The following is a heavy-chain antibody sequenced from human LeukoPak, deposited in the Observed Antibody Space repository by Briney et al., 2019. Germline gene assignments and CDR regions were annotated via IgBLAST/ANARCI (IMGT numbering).Heavy chain of an antibody. CDR2: IYYGGST. CDR3: ARPRHNWNYYFDY. J-gene: IGHJ4*02. D-gene: IGHD1-7*01. Sequence: SETLSLTCTVSGGSITSSGYYWGWIRQPPGKGLEWIGTIYYGGSTYYNPSLKSRVTISVDTSKNQFFPNMSSVTAADTAVYYCARPRHNWNYYFDYWGQGTLVTVSS. CDR1: GGSITSSGYY. V-gene: IGHV4-39*01.